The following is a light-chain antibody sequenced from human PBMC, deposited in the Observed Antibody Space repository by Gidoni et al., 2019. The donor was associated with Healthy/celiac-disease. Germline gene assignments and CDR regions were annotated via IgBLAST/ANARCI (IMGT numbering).Light chain of an antibody. CDR2: DVS. V-gene: IGLV2-14*01. J-gene: IGLJ2*01. Sequence: QSALTQPASVSGSPGQSITLSCTGTSSDVGGYNYVSLYQQHPVKAPKLMIYDVSNRPSGVSNRFSGSKSGNTASLTISGLQAEDEADYYCSSYTSSSYVVFGGGTKLTVL. CDR1: SSDVGGYNY. CDR3: SSYTSSSYVV.